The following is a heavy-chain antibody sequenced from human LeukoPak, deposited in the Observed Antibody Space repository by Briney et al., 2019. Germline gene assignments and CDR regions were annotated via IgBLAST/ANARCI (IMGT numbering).Heavy chain of an antibody. D-gene: IGHD6-6*01. Sequence: PSETLSLTCAASGYSISSGYCWGWIRQPPGKGLEWIGSICQTGSTYYNPSLQSRVAISVDTSKNQFSLKLSSMTAADTAVYYCARGRVVVARPVCTDVWAKGTSVTVSS. CDR3: ARGRVVVARPVCTDV. CDR1: GYSISSGYC. CDR2: ICQTGST. V-gene: IGHV4-38-2*01. J-gene: IGHJ6*04.